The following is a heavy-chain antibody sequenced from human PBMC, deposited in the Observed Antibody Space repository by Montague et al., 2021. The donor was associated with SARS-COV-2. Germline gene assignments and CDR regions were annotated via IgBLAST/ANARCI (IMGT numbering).Heavy chain of an antibody. CDR1: SDSITSYY. J-gene: IGHJ4*02. D-gene: IGHD4/OR15-4a*01. Sequence: SETLSLTCTVSSDSITSYYWDWIRQPPGKRLEWLGYVYSSGTTNYNPSLNSRIAISVDTSKNQFSLRLDSVTAADTAIYYCATLTQSNGDFWGQGALVTVS. CDR2: VYSSGTT. CDR3: ATLTQSNGDF. V-gene: IGHV4-4*08.